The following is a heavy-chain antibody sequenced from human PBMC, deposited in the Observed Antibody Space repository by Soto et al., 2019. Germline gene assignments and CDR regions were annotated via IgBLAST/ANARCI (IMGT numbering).Heavy chain of an antibody. CDR3: ARHLNSGGEGMDV. D-gene: IGHD6-19*01. V-gene: IGHV3-30-3*01. CDR2: ISYDGSNK. J-gene: IGHJ6*02. Sequence: GGSLRLSCAASGFTFSSYAMHWVRQAPGKGLEWVAVISYDGSNKYYADSVKGRFTISRDNSKNTLYLQMNSLRAEDTAVYYCARHLNSGGEGMDVWGQGTTVTVSS. CDR1: GFTFSSYA.